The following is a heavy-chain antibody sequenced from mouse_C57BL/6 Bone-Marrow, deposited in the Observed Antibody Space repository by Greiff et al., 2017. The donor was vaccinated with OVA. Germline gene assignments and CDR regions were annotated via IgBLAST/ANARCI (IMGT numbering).Heavy chain of an antibody. V-gene: IGHV1-64*01. CDR3: ARSEDCEAYAFDY. CDR1: GYTFTSYW. Sequence: QVQLQQPGAELVKPGASVKMSCKASGYTFTSYWMNWVKQRPGQGLEWIGMIHPNSGSTNYNEKFKSKATLTVDKSSSTAYMKLSSLTSEDSAVYYCARSEDCEAYAFDYWGQGTSVTVSS. J-gene: IGHJ4*01. CDR2: IHPNSGST.